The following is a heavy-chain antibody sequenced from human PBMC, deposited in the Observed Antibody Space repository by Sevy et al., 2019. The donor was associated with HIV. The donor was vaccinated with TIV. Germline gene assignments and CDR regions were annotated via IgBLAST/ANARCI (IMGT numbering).Heavy chain of an antibody. V-gene: IGHV3-7*01. CDR1: GFTFSSYW. CDR3: ARDSGYDTPGDDYYYYGMDV. D-gene: IGHD5-12*01. Sequence: GGSLRLSCAASGFTFSSYWMSWVRQAPGKGLEWVANIKQDGSEKYYVDSVKGRFTISRDNAKNSLYLQMNSLRAEDTAVYYCARDSGYDTPGDDYYYYGMDVWGQGTTVTVSS. J-gene: IGHJ6*02. CDR2: IKQDGSEK.